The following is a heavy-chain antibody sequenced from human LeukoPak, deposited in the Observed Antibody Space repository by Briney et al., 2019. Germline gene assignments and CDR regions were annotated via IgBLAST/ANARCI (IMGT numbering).Heavy chain of an antibody. CDR2: IYYSGST. V-gene: IGHV4-39*07. D-gene: IGHD1-26*01. J-gene: IGHJ4*02. Sequence: PSETLSLTCTVSGGSISSSSYYWGWIRQPPGKGLEWIGSIYYSGSTYYNPSLKSRVTISVDTSKNQFSLKLSSVTAADTAMYYCAIVRELPFDYWGQGTLVTVSS. CDR3: AIVRELPFDY. CDR1: GGSISSSSYY.